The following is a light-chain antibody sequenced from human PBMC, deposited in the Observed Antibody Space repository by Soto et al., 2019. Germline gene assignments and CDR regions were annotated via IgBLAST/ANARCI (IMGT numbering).Light chain of an antibody. Sequence: IQMTQSPSSLSASVGDRVTITCRASQGISSYLAWYQQKPGKAPKLLIYAASTLQSGVPSRFSGSGSGTDFTLTISCLQSEDFATYYCQQYYSYPRTFGQGTKLEIK. J-gene: IGKJ2*01. CDR1: QGISSY. CDR3: QQYYSYPRT. V-gene: IGKV1-8*01. CDR2: AAS.